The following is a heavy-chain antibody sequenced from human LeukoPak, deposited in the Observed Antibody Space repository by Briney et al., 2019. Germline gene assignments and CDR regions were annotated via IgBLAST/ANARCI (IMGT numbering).Heavy chain of an antibody. CDR3: AKDRDGITIPPYYYYYYGMDV. V-gene: IGHV3-23*01. J-gene: IGHJ6*02. Sequence: PGGSLRLSCAASGFTFSSYAMSWVRQAPGKGLEWVSAISGSGGSTYYADSVKGRFTISRDNSKNTLYLQMNSLRAEDTAVYYCAKDRDGITIPPYYYYYYGMDVWGQGTTVTVSS. CDR2: ISGSGGST. CDR1: GFTFSSYA. D-gene: IGHD3-3*01.